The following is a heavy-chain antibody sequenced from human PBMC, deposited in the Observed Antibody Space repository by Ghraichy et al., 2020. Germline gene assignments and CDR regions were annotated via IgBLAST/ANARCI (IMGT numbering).Heavy chain of an antibody. CDR3: ARQDQLLYGEYFQH. J-gene: IGHJ1*01. CDR2: IYYSGST. V-gene: IGHV4-39*01. Sequence: SETLSLTCTVSGGSISSSSYYWGWIRQPPGKGLEWIGSIYYSGSTYYNPSLKSRVTISVDTSKNQFSLKLSSVTAADTAVYYCARQDQLLYGEYFQHWGQGTLVTVSS. CDR1: GGSISSSSYY. D-gene: IGHD2-2*02.